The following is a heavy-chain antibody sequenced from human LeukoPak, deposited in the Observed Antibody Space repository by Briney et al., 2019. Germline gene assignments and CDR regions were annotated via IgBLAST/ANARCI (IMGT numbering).Heavy chain of an antibody. CDR2: ISYDGSNE. J-gene: IGHJ4*03. V-gene: IGHV3-30*04. CDR3: ARDGNGFNSGWSAFFDY. D-gene: IGHD6-19*01. Sequence: QPGGSLRLSCAASGFTFSSYAIHWVRQAPGKGLEWVAVISYDGSNEYYADSVKRRFIISRDDSWNTLYLQMNSLRGEDTALYYCARDGNGFNSGWSAFFDYWGQGTLVTVSS. CDR1: GFTFSSYA.